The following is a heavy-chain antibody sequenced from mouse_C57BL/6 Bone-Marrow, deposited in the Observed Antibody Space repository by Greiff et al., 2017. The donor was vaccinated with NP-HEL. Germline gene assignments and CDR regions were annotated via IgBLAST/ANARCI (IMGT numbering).Heavy chain of an antibody. Sequence: EVKVVESEGGLVQPGSSMKLSCTASGFTFSDYYMAWVRQVPEKGLEWVVNIDYDGSSTYYLDSLKSRFIISRDTANNILYLQMSSLKSEDTATYYCALYYYYDWFADWGQGTLVTVSA. CDR1: GFTFSDYY. CDR3: ALYYYYDWFAD. D-gene: IGHD2-4*01. CDR2: IDYDGSST. J-gene: IGHJ3*01. V-gene: IGHV5-16*01.